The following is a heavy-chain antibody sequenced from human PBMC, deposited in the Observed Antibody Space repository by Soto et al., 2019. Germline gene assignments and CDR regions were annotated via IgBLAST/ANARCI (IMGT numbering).Heavy chain of an antibody. CDR1: GGSISSGGYS. Sequence: QLQLQESGSGLVKPSQTLSLTCAVSGGSISSGGYSRGWIRQPPGKGLEWIGYIYHSGSTYYNPSLKSRVTISVDRSKNQFSLKLSSVTAADTAVYYWARGGGDYVDYWGQGTLVTVSS. V-gene: IGHV4-30-2*01. J-gene: IGHJ4*02. CDR3: ARGGGDYVDY. CDR2: IYHSGST. D-gene: IGHD4-17*01.